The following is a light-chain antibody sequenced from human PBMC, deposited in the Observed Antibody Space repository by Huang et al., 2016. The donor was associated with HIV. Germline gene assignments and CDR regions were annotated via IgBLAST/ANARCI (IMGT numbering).Light chain of an antibody. CDR2: GAS. CDR3: QQYNNWLVIT. V-gene: IGKV3-15*01. J-gene: IGKJ5*01. Sequence: EIVMTQSPATLSVSPGERATLSCRASQSVSSNLAWYQQKPGQAPRLRIYGASTRATGIPARFSGSGSGTEFTLTISSLQSEDFAVYYCQQYNNWLVITFGQGTRLEIK. CDR1: QSVSSN.